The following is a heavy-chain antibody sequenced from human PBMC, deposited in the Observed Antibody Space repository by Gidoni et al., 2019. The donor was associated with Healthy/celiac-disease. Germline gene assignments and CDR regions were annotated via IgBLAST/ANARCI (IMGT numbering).Heavy chain of an antibody. V-gene: IGHV5-10-1*03. J-gene: IGHJ4*02. CDR2: IDPSDSYT. CDR1: GYSFTSYW. CDR3: ATPYGSGSKYDY. Sequence: EVQLVQSGAEVKKPGESLRISCKGSGYSFTSYWIGWVRQMPGKGLEWMGRIDPSDSYTNYSPSFQGHVTISADKSISTAYLQWSSLKASDTAMYYCATPYGSGSKYDYWGQGTLVTVSS. D-gene: IGHD3-10*01.